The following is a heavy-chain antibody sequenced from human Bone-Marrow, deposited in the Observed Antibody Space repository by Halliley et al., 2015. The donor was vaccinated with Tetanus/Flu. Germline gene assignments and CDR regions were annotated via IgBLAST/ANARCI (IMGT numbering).Heavy chain of an antibody. D-gene: IGHD4-17*01. V-gene: IGHV4-59*01. CDR2: IFYGGST. CDR3: ARGRVYGDFAYFDL. Sequence: LRLSCTVSGDSLGSYYWSWIRQPPGKGLEWIGYIFYGGSTRYNPSLNSRVTISKDASKNQFSLKVTSVTAADTAVYYCARGRVYGDFAYFDLWGRGSLVTVSS. J-gene: IGHJ2*01. CDR1: GDSLGSYY.